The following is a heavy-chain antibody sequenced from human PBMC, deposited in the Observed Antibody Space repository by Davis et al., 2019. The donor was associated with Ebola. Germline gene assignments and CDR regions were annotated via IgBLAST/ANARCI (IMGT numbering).Heavy chain of an antibody. CDR2: INHSGST. CDR3: ARAYGVWFDP. J-gene: IGHJ5*02. Sequence: MPGGSLRLSCAVYGGSFSGYYWSWIRQPPGKGLEWIGEINHSGSTNYNPSLKSRVTISVDTSKNQFSLKLSSVTAADTAVYYCARAYGVWFDPWGQGTLVTVSS. D-gene: IGHD4-17*01. CDR1: GGSFSGYY. V-gene: IGHV4-34*01.